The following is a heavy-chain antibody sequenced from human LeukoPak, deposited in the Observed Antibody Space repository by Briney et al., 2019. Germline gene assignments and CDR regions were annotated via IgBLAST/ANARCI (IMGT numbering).Heavy chain of an antibody. V-gene: IGHV3-74*01. Sequence: PGGSLRLSCAASGFTFSSYWMHWVRQAPGKGLVWVSRINSDGSSTSYADSVKGRFTISRDNAKNSLYLQMNSLRAEDTAVYYCARVYDYVWGSLGGMDVWGQGTTVTVSS. CDR1: GFTFSSYW. J-gene: IGHJ6*02. D-gene: IGHD3-16*01. CDR3: ARVYDYVWGSLGGMDV. CDR2: INSDGSST.